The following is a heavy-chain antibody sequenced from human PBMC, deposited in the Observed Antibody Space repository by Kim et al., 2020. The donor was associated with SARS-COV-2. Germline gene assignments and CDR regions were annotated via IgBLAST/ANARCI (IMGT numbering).Heavy chain of an antibody. J-gene: IGHJ4*02. CDR2: ISSSGSTI. D-gene: IGHD5-18*01. V-gene: IGHV3-48*03. Sequence: GGSLRLSCAASGFTFSSYEMNWVRQAPGKGLEWVSYISSSGSTIYYADSVKGRFTISRDNAKNSLYLQMNSLRAEDTAVYYCARDGGGYSYGRTPFFDYWGQGTLVTVST. CDR3: ARDGGGYSYGRTPFFDY. CDR1: GFTFSSYE.